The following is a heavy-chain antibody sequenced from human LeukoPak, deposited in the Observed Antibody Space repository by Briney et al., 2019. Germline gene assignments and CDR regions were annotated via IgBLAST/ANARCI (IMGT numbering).Heavy chain of an antibody. CDR2: ISGSGGSA. J-gene: IGHJ4*02. Sequence: GGSLRLSCAASGFTFSSYAMSWVRQAPGKGLEWVSAISGSGGSAYYADSVKGRFTISRDNSKNTLHLQMNSLRAEDTAVYYCATTPYYYDSSGYSPDYWGQGTLVTVSS. CDR1: GFTFSSYA. CDR3: ATTPYYYDSSGYSPDY. D-gene: IGHD3-22*01. V-gene: IGHV3-23*01.